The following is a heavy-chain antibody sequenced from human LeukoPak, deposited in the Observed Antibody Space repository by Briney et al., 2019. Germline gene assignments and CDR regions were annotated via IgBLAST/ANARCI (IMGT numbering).Heavy chain of an antibody. Sequence: GGSLRLSCAASGFTFSNYSMNWVRQAPGKGLEWVSSISSSSSYIYYADSVKGRFTISRDNAKNSLYLQMNSLRAEDTAVYYCARQPIVVIPYFDYWGQGTLVTVSS. CDR3: ARQPIVVIPYFDY. CDR1: GFTFSNYS. D-gene: IGHD3-22*01. V-gene: IGHV3-21*01. CDR2: ISSSSSYI. J-gene: IGHJ4*02.